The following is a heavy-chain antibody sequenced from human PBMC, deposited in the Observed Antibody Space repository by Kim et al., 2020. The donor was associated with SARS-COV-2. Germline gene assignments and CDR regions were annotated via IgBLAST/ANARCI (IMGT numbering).Heavy chain of an antibody. Sequence: SETLSLTCAVYGGSFSGYYWSWIRQPPGKGLEWIGEINHSGSTNYNPSLKSRVTISVDTSKNQFSLKLSSVTAADTAVYYCATAGYSSGWYGRGYFDYWGQGTLVTVSS. V-gene: IGHV4-34*01. CDR3: ATAGYSSGWYGRGYFDY. J-gene: IGHJ4*02. D-gene: IGHD6-19*01. CDR2: INHSGST. CDR1: GGSFSGYY.